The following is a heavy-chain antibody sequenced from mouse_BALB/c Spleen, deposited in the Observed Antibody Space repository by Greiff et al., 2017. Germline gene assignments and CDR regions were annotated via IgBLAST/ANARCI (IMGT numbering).Heavy chain of an antibody. J-gene: IGHJ4*01. Sequence: VKLVESGPGLVAPSQSLSITCTVSGFSLTSYGVHWVRQPPGKGLEWLGVIWAGGSTNYNSALMSRLSISKDNSKSQVFLKMNSLQTDDTAMYYCAREGGHYYGYYAMDYWGQGTSVTVSS. CDR1: GFSLTSYG. CDR2: IWAGGST. D-gene: IGHD1-2*01. V-gene: IGHV2-9*02. CDR3: AREGGHYYGYYAMDY.